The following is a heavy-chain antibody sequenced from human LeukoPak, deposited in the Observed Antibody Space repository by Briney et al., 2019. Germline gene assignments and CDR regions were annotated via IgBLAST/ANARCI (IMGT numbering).Heavy chain of an antibody. V-gene: IGHV1-2*02. CDR2: INPNSGGT. CDR1: GYTFTGYY. D-gene: IGHD2-21*01. CDR3: ASSNGNSIVEVLDDFAI. J-gene: IGHJ3*02. Sequence: GASVKVSCKASGYTFTGYYMHWVRQAPGQGLEWMGWINPNSGGTNYAQKFQGRVTMTRDTSISTAYMELSRLRSDHTAVYSCASSNGNSIVEVLDDFAISGQGTIVTVSS.